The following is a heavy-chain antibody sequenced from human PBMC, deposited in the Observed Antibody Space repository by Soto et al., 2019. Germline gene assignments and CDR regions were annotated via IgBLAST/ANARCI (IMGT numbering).Heavy chain of an antibody. CDR2: ISYDGSNK. CDR1: GFTFSSYG. D-gene: IGHD2-2*01. Sequence: PGGSLRLSCAASGFTFSSYGMHWVRQAPGKGLEWEAVISYDGSNKYYADSVKGRFTISRDNSKNTLYLQMNSLRAEDTAVYYCAKDQGSSTSCCGMDVWGQGTTVTVSS. V-gene: IGHV3-30*18. J-gene: IGHJ6*02. CDR3: AKDQGSSTSCCGMDV.